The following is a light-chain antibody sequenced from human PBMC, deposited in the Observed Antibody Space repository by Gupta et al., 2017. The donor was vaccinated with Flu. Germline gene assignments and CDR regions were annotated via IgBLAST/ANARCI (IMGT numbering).Light chain of an antibody. CDR3: MQGANWPWT. J-gene: IGKJ1*01. V-gene: IGKV2-30*01. Sequence: VVMTQSPLFLAVTLGQPASISCRSSQGLVYSDGNTYLHWFQQRPGQSPRRLIHLVSSRDSGVPDRFSGSGSGTYFTLRISRVEADDVGVYYCMQGANWPWTFGQGTKVEI. CDR1: QGLVYSDGNTY. CDR2: LVS.